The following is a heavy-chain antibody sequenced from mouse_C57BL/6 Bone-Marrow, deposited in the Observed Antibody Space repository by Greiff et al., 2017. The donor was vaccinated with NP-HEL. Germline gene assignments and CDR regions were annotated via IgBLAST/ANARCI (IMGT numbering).Heavy chain of an antibody. Sequence: EVQLVESGPGLVKPSQSLSLTCSVTGYSITSGYYWNWIRKFPGNKLEWMGYISYDGSNNYNPSLKNRISITRDTSKNQFFLKLNSVTTEDTATYYCARDANWGQGTTLTVSS. V-gene: IGHV3-6*01. J-gene: IGHJ2*01. CDR2: ISYDGSN. CDR3: ARDAN. CDR1: GYSITSGYY.